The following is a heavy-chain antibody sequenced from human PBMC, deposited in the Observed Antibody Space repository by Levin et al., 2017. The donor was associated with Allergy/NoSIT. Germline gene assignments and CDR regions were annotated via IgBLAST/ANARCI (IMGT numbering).Heavy chain of an antibody. D-gene: IGHD4-17*01. J-gene: IGHJ4*02. CDR3: AKYTLASVTTGLDY. Sequence: GGSLRLSCAASGFTFSSYAMSWVRQAPGKGLEWVSAISASGAGTYYADSVKGRFTISRDNSKNTQYLQMNSLRAEDTAVYYCAKYTLASVTTGLDYWGQGTLVTVSS. CDR1: GFTFSSYA. V-gene: IGHV3-23*01. CDR2: ISASGAGT.